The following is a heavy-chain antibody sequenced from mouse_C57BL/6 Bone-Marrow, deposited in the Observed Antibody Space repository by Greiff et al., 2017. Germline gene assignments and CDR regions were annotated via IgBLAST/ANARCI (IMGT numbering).Heavy chain of an antibody. D-gene: IGHD1-1*01. CDR1: GFTFSDAW. Sequence: EVHLVESGGGLVQPGGSMKLSCAASGFTFSDAWMDWVRQSPEKGLEWVAEIRNKANNHATYYAESVKGRFTIPRDDSKSMVYLQMNSLRAEDTGFYYCTRRSTTVVATGYFDFWGQGTTLTVSS. CDR3: TRRSTTVVATGYFDF. J-gene: IGHJ2*01. CDR2: IRNKANNHAT. V-gene: IGHV6-6*01.